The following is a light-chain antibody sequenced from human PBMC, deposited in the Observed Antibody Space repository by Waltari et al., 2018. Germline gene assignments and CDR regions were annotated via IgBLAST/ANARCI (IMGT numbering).Light chain of an antibody. J-gene: IGKJ4*01. CDR1: QSLLYGNGYNY. CDR3: MQAVQTPLT. Sequence: EIVMTQSPLSLSVTTGEPASIPCRSSQSLLYGNGYNYLDWYLQKQGQSPQLLIYLGSNRASGVPDRFSGSGSGTDFTLKISRVEAEDVGIYYCMQAVQTPLTFGGGTKVEIK. CDR2: LGS. V-gene: IGKV2-28*01.